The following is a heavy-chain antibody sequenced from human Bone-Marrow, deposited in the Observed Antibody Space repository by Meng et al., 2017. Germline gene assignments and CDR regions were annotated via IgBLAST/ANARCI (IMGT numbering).Heavy chain of an antibody. CDR2: FVPEDGET. J-gene: IGHJ6*02. V-gene: IGHV1-24*01. CDR1: SYTLTELS. Sequence: ASVQVSCKVSSYTLTELSMHWLRQAPGKGLEWMGGFVPEDGETIYAQKFQGRVTMTEDTSTDTAYMELSSMRSEDTAVYYCATGVPIAAAGTRKLYYYYYGMDVWGQGTTVTVSS. CDR3: ATGVPIAAAGTRKLYYYYYGMDV. D-gene: IGHD6-13*01.